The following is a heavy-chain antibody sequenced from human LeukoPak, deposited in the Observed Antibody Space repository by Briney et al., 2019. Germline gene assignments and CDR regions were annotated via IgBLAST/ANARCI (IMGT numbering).Heavy chain of an antibody. Sequence: SETLSLTCAVYGGSFSGYYWSWIRQPPGKGLEWIGYIYYSGSTYYNPSLKSRVTISVDTSKNQFSLKLSSVTAADTAVYYCASMTTVTGAVHPWGQGTLVTVSS. V-gene: IGHV4-30-4*08. CDR2: IYYSGST. CDR3: ASMTTVTGAVHP. D-gene: IGHD4-17*01. CDR1: GGSFSGYY. J-gene: IGHJ5*02.